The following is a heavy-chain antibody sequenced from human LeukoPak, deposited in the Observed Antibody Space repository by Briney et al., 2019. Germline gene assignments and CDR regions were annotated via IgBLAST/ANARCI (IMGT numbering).Heavy chain of an antibody. CDR1: GFTFSSYA. V-gene: IGHV3-23*01. CDR3: ARAWWELLYFDY. CDR2: ISATGGST. Sequence: PGGSPRLSCAASGFTFSSYAMSWVRQAPGKGLEWVSAISATGGSTYYADSVKGRFTISRDNSKNTLYLQMNSLRAEDTAVYYCARAWWELLYFDYWGQGTLVTVSS. D-gene: IGHD1-26*01. J-gene: IGHJ4*02.